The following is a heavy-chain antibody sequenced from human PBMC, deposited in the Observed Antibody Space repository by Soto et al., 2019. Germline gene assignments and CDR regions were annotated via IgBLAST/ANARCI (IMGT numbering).Heavy chain of an antibody. CDR3: ARELNRYCSSTSCPPLGYYYYYGMDV. J-gene: IGHJ6*02. CDR2: INPSGGST. CDR1: GYTFTSYY. V-gene: IGHV1-46*01. Sequence: QVQLVQSGAEVKKPGASVKVSCKASGYTFTSYYMHWVRQAPGQGLEWMGIINPSGGSTSYAQKFQGRVTMTRDTSTSTVYMELSSLRSEDTAVYYCARELNRYCSSTSCPPLGYYYYYGMDVWGQGTTVTVSS. D-gene: IGHD2-2*01.